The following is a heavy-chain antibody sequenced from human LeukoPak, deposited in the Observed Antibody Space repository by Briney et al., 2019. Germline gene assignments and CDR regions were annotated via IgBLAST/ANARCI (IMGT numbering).Heavy chain of an antibody. D-gene: IGHD4-11*01. CDR2: FDPEDGET. CDR3: AAHPRYYGNYSFDY. J-gene: IGHJ4*02. CDR1: GYTLTELS. V-gene: IGHV1-24*01. Sequence: GASVKVSCKVSGYTLTELSMHWVRQAPGKGLEWMGGFDPEDGETIYAQKFQERVTITRDMSTSTAYMELSSLRSEDTAVYYRAAHPRYYGNYSFDYWGQGTLVTVSS.